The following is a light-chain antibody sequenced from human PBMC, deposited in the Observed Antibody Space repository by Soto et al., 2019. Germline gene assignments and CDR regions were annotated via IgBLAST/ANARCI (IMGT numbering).Light chain of an antibody. CDR3: SSYSSSSTVV. CDR2: DVS. Sequence: QSVLTQPASVSGSPGQSITISCTGTSSDVGGYNYVSWYQQHPGKAPKLMIYDVSNRPSGVSNRFSGSKSGNTACLTISGLQGEDEADYYCSSYSSSSTVVFGGGTKLTVL. CDR1: SSDVGGYNY. V-gene: IGLV2-14*01. J-gene: IGLJ2*01.